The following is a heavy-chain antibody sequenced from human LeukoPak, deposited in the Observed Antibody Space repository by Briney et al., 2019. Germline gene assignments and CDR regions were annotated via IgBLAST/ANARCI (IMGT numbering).Heavy chain of an antibody. D-gene: IGHD2-2*01. CDR1: GYTFTSYY. J-gene: IGHJ5*02. V-gene: IGHV1-46*01. CDR3: ARAGSIVVVPAANRWFDP. Sequence: ASVKVSCKASGYTFTSYYVHWVRQAPGQGLEWMGIINPSGGSTSYAQKFQGRVTMTRDTSTSTVYMELSRLRSDDTAVYYCARAGSIVVVPAANRWFDPWGQGTLVTVSS. CDR2: INPSGGST.